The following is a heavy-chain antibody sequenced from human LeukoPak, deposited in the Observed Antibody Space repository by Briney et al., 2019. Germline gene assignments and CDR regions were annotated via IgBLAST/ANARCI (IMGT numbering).Heavy chain of an antibody. J-gene: IGHJ5*02. D-gene: IGHD3-10*01. V-gene: IGHV1-46*01. CDR3: ATDFGELLYHP. CDR1: GYTFTSYY. CDR2: INPSGGST. Sequence: GASVKVSCKASGYTFTSYYMHWVRQAPGQGLEWMGIINPSGGSTSYAQKFQGRVTMTRDMSTSTVYMELSSLRSEDTAVYYCATDFGELLYHPWGQGTLVTVSS.